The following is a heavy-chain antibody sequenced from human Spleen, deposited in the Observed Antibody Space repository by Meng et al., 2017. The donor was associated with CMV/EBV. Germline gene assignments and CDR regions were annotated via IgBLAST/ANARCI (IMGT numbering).Heavy chain of an antibody. Sequence: SETLSLTCTVSGGSVSSGSYYWSWIRQPPGKGLEWIGSIYYSGSTYYNPSLKSRVTISVDTSKNQFSLKLSSVTAADTAVYYCARENSSSSTYYYYGMDVWGQGTTVTVSS. CDR1: GGSVSSGSYY. D-gene: IGHD6-6*01. V-gene: IGHV4-39*01. CDR3: ARENSSSSTYYYYGMDV. CDR2: IYYSGST. J-gene: IGHJ6*02.